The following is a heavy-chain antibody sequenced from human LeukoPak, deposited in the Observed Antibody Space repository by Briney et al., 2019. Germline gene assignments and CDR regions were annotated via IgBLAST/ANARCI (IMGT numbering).Heavy chain of an antibody. CDR2: INHSGST. J-gene: IGHJ5*02. CDR1: GGSISSYY. CDR3: AQTVTTARDNWFDP. V-gene: IGHV4-34*01. Sequence: PSETLCLTCTVSGGSISSYYWSWIRQPPGKGLEWIGEINHSGSTNYNPSLKSRVTISVDTSKNQFSLKLSSVTAADTAVYYCAQTVTTARDNWFDPWGQGTLVTVSS. D-gene: IGHD4-11*01.